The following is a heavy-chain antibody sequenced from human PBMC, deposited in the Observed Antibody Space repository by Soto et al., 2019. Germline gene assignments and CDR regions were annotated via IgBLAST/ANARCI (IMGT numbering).Heavy chain of an antibody. Sequence: GGSLRLSCAASGFTFRSSSMSWVRLTPGNGLEWVANIKDDGSEIYYVDSVKGRFIISRDNAKNSLYLQMNSLRVEDTAVYYCVNSYAASAWYEGSDYWGRGTVITVSS. V-gene: IGHV3-7*03. D-gene: IGHD6-19*01. CDR2: IKDDGSEI. CDR1: GFTFRSSS. J-gene: IGHJ4*02. CDR3: VNSYAASAWYEGSDY.